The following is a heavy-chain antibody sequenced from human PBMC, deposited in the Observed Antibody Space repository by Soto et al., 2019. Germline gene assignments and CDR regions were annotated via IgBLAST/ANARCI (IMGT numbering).Heavy chain of an antibody. V-gene: IGHV4-4*07. J-gene: IGHJ4*02. CDR2: IYTSGST. CDR3: ARDVMVRGVGLTYFDY. Sequence: SETLSLTCTVSGGSISSYYWSWIRQPAGKGLEWIGRIYTSGSTNYNPSLKSRVIMSVDTSKNQFSLKLSSVTAADTAVYYCARDVMVRGVGLTYFDYWGQGTLVTVSS. CDR1: GGSISSYY. D-gene: IGHD3-10*01.